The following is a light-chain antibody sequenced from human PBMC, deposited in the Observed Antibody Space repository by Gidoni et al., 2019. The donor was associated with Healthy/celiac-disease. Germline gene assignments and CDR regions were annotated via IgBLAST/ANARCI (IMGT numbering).Light chain of an antibody. CDR2: GAS. V-gene: IGKV3-15*01. Sequence: EILMQQSPATLSVSPGERATLSCRASQSVSSNLAWYQQKPGQAPRLLIYGASTRATGIPARFSGSGSGTEFTLTISSLQSEDFAVYYCQQYNNWPPYTFGQGTKLEIK. CDR3: QQYNNWPPYT. CDR1: QSVSSN. J-gene: IGKJ2*01.